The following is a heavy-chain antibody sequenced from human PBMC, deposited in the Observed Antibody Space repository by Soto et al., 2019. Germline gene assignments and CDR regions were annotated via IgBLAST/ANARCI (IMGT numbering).Heavy chain of an antibody. CDR3: AXXXXXXXLLLGYRSSTSCYRSFGMDV. CDR2: IYYSGST. Sequence: SETLSLTCTVSGGSISSYYWSWIRQPPGKGLEWIGYIYYSGSTNYNPSLKSRVTISVDTSKNQFSLKLSSVTAADTAVYYCAXXXXXXXLLLGYRSSTSCYRSFGMDVWGQGTKVTVSS. CDR1: GGSISSYY. J-gene: IGHJ6*02. V-gene: IGHV4-59*12. D-gene: IGHD2-2*01.